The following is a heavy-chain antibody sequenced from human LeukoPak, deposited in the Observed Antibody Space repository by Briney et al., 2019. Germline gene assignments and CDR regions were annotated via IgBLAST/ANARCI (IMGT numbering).Heavy chain of an antibody. V-gene: IGHV1-69*01. CDR2: IIPIFGTA. D-gene: IGHD3-22*01. Sequence: SVNVSCKSSGGTLSRYAISWVRPAPGQGLEWMGGIIPIFGTANYAQKFQGRVTITADEATSTAYMELSSLRAEDTAVYYCARQYYYDSSGYYSLGYWGQGTLVTVSS. CDR1: GGTLSRYA. CDR3: ARQYYYDSSGYYSLGY. J-gene: IGHJ4*02.